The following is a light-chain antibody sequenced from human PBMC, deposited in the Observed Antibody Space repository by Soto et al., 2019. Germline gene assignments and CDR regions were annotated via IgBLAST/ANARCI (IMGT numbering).Light chain of an antibody. CDR2: GAS. V-gene: IGKV3-20*01. Sequence: IGLTQSPGTLSLSPGERATLSCRASQSVSSSYLAWYQQKPGQAPRLLIYGASSRATGIPDRFSGSVSGTGFTLTISRLEPEDFAVYYCQQYGSSPPWTFGQGTKVDIK. J-gene: IGKJ1*01. CDR3: QQYGSSPPWT. CDR1: QSVSSSY.